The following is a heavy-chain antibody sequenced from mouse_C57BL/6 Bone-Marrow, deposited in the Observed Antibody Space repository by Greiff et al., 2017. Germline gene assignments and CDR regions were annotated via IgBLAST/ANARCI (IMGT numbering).Heavy chain of an antibody. Sequence: VQLQQSGGDLVKPGGSLKLSCAASGFTFSSYGMSWVRQTPDKRLEWVATISSGGSYTYYPDSVKGRFTISRDNAKNTLYLQMSSLKSEDAAMYYCARQCLDYWGQGTTLTVSS. CDR1: GFTFSSYG. V-gene: IGHV5-6*01. CDR3: ARQCLDY. J-gene: IGHJ2*01. CDR2: ISSGGSYT.